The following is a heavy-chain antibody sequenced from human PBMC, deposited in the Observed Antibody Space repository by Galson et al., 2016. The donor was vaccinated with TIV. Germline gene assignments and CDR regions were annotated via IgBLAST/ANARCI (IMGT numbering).Heavy chain of an antibody. J-gene: IGHJ4*02. Sequence: SVKVSCKAAGYTFISYYMHWVRQAPGQGLEWVGVIDPSTGGTTYAQKFQGRVTLTRDTSTNTVYMDLSSRRSDDTAVFYCAVWSNIYYFALWGQGTLITVSS. CDR1: GYTFISYY. V-gene: IGHV1-46*01. D-gene: IGHD2-21*01. CDR2: IDPSTGGT. CDR3: AVWSNIYYFAL.